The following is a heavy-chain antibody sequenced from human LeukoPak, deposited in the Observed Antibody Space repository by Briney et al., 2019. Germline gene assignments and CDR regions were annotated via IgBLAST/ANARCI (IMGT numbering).Heavy chain of an antibody. D-gene: IGHD4-23*01. CDR2: ISYDGSNK. J-gene: IGHJ4*02. V-gene: IGHV3-30-3*01. CDR3: AREGPRGNSQFDY. Sequence: GGSLRLSCAASGFTFSSYAMHWVRQAPGKGLEWVAVISYDGSNKYYADSVKGRFTISRDNSKDTLFLQMNSLRAEDTAVYYCAREGPRGNSQFDYWGQGTLVTVSS. CDR1: GFTFSSYA.